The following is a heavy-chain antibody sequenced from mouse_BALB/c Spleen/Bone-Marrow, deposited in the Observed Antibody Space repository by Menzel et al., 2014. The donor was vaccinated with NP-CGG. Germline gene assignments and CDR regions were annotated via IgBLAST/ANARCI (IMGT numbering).Heavy chain of an antibody. J-gene: IGHJ3*01. CDR1: GFDFSRYW. V-gene: IGHV4-1*02. CDR3: ASLHYYGFFAY. Sequence: EVKVVESGGGLVQPGGSLKLSCAASGFDFSRYWMSWVRQAPGKGLEWIGEINPGSSTINYTPSLKDKFIISRDNAKNTLYLQMSKVRSEDTALYYCASLHYYGFFAYWGQGTLVTVSA. CDR2: INPGSSTI. D-gene: IGHD1-2*01.